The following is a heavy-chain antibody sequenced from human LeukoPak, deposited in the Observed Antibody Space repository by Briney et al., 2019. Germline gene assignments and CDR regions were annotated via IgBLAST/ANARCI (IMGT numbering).Heavy chain of an antibody. CDR1: GYTCTSYD. Sequence: VASVKVSCKASGYTCTSYDMNWVRQATGQGLEWMGWMNPNSGNTGYAQKFQGRVTMTRNTSIRTAYMELSSLRSEDTAVYYCARVISSSWYFDYYYYGMDVWGQGTTVTVSS. D-gene: IGHD6-13*01. V-gene: IGHV1-8*01. CDR2: MNPNSGNT. J-gene: IGHJ6*02. CDR3: ARVISSSWYFDYYYYGMDV.